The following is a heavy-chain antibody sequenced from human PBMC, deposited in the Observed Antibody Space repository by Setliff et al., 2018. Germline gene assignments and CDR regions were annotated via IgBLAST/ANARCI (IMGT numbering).Heavy chain of an antibody. D-gene: IGHD3-10*01. Sequence: PGGSLRLSCATSGFTFSTHAMHWARQAPGKGLDWVAMIWSDGNTTYYADSVKGRFTISRDNAKNPLYLQMNSLTAEDTAMYYCARDRGGTNPWFDSWGQGTLVTVSS. CDR2: IWSDGNTT. J-gene: IGHJ5*01. CDR1: GFTFSTHA. CDR3: ARDRGGTNPWFDS. V-gene: IGHV3-33*01.